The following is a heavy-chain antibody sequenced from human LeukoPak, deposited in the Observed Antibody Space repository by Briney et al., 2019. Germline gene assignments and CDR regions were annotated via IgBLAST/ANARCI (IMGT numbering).Heavy chain of an antibody. J-gene: IGHJ5*02. CDR3: ARAYHSSWYLNWFDP. V-gene: IGHV4-38-2*01. CDR1: GYSISSDYY. Sequence: SETLSLTCAVSGYSISSDYYQGWSRQPPRKGLEGTGIIYHNCNTYYNPSLKSRVTISVDTSKNEFSLKLSYVTAADTAVYYCARAYHSSWYLNWFDPWGQGTLVTVSS. CDR2: IYHNCNT. D-gene: IGHD6-13*01.